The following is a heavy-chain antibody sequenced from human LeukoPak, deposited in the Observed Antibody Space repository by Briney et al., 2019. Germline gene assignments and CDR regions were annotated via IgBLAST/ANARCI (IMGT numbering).Heavy chain of an antibody. D-gene: IGHD6-13*01. CDR2: ISSSSSYI. J-gene: IGHJ4*02. CDR3: ARIGIAAAAYYFDY. V-gene: IGHV3-21*01. Sequence: GGSLRLSCAASGFTFSSYSMNWVRQAPGKGLEWVSSISSSSSYIYYADSVKGRFTISRDNAKNSLYLQMNSLRAEDTAVYYCARIGIAAAAYYFDYWGQGTLVTVSS. CDR1: GFTFSSYS.